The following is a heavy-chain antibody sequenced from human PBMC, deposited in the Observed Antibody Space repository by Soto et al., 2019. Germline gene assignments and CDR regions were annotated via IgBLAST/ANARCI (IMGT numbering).Heavy chain of an antibody. D-gene: IGHD6-19*01. CDR1: GYTFTTYG. CDR2: ISAYDGNS. Sequence: QVQLVQSGAEVKKPGASMKVSCKASGYTFTTYGITWVRQAPGQGLEWMGWISAYDGNSNYAQNLQCRVTMTTDTSTSTAYMERRSLRSDDTAVYYCARADPGYSSGWYFYWGQGTLVTVSS. J-gene: IGHJ4*02. CDR3: ARADPGYSSGWYFY. V-gene: IGHV1-18*01.